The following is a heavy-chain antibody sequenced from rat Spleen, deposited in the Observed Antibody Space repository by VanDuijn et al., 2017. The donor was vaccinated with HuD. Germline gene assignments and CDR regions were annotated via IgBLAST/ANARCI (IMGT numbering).Heavy chain of an antibody. V-gene: IGHV2-47*01. J-gene: IGHJ2*01. CDR1: GLSLTSNT. CDR2: MWSNGDT. CDR3: ARGSVFFDY. Sequence: QVQLKESGPGLVQPSQTLSLTCTVSGLSLTSNTVSWIRQSPGKGLEWMGVMWSNGDTDYNSAIKSRLSISRDTSKSQVFLKMNSRQTEDSSMYFCARGSVFFDYWGQGVMVTVSS.